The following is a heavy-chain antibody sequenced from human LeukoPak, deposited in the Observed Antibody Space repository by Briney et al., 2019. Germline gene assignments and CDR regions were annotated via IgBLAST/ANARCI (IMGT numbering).Heavy chain of an antibody. V-gene: IGHV3-23*01. D-gene: IGHD4/OR15-4a*01. J-gene: IGHJ4*02. CDR3: ARGLTLEGFDY. CDR2: ISNNGGYT. CDR1: GFTFSSSA. Sequence: GGSLRLSCAASGFTFSSSAMSWVRQAPGKGLEWVSAISNNGGYTYYADSVQGRFTISRDNSKSTLCLQMNSLRAEDTAVYYCARGLTLEGFDYWGQGTLVTVSS.